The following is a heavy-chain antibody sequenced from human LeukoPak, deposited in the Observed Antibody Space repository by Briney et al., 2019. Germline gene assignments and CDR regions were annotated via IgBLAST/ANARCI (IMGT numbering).Heavy chain of an antibody. CDR3: AKDKDVVVPAAMEFDY. V-gene: IGHV3-30*18. CDR1: GFTFSSYG. Sequence: SGGSLRLSCAASGFTFSSYGMHWVRQAPGKGLEWVAVISYDGSNKYYADSVKGRFTISRDNSKNTLYLQMNSLRAEDTAVYYCAKDKDVVVPAAMEFDYWGRGTLVTVSS. J-gene: IGHJ4*02. CDR2: ISYDGSNK. D-gene: IGHD2-2*01.